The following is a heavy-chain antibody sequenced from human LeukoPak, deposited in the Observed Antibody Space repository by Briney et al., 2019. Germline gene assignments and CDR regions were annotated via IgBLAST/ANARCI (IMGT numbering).Heavy chain of an antibody. J-gene: IGHJ4*02. CDR3: AKNTARGSDGTDY. V-gene: IGHV3-30*18. D-gene: IGHD5-18*01. CDR2: ISYDGSNK. Sequence: PGGSLRLSCAASGFTFSSYAMHWVRQAPGKGLEWVAVISYDGSNKYYADSVKGRFTISRDNSKNTLYLQMNSLRAEDTAVYYCAKNTARGSDGTDYWGQGTLVTVSS. CDR1: GFTFSSYA.